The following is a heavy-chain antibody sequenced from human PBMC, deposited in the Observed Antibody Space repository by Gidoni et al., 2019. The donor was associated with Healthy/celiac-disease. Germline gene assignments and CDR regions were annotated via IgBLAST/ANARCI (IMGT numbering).Heavy chain of an antibody. D-gene: IGHD6-13*01. CDR1: GRSFSGYY. CDR2: INHSGSN. J-gene: IGHJ4*02. V-gene: IGHV4-34*01. Sequence: QVQLLQWGAGLSTPSDTLSTTCAVHGRSFSGYYWSWIRQPPGKGLEWIGEINHSGSNNYNPSRKSRVTIAVDTSKNQFSRKLSSVTAADTAVYYCARVPGIAAASSHWGQGTLVTVSS. CDR3: ARVPGIAAASSH.